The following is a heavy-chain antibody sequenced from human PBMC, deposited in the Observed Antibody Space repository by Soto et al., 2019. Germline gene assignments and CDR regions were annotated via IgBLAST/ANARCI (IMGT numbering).Heavy chain of an antibody. CDR2: INQDESAK. Sequence: EVQLVESGGGLVQPGGSLRLSYTTSGFAFNTHWMSWVRQAPGKGLEWVANINQDESAKYYVDSVEGRFTVSRDNAKTSVSLQMNSLRAEDTAVYYCARGEHSTSSYYYYYGLDVWGQGTTVIVSS. D-gene: IGHD1-26*01. V-gene: IGHV3-7*05. CDR1: GFAFNTHW. J-gene: IGHJ6*02. CDR3: ARGEHSTSSYYYYYGLDV.